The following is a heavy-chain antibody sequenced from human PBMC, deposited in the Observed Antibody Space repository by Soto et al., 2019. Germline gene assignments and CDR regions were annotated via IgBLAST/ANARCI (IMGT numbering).Heavy chain of an antibody. CDR1: GDMFRNSA. V-gene: IGHV1-69*01. CDR2: IIPLFRKT. J-gene: IGHJ6*02. Sequence: QVQLVQSGAEVKRPGSSVKVSCKASGDMFRNSAFTWVRQAPGQGLAWMGVIIPLFRKTDVAQKFQGRVNFSADESTSSLYMEVSSLTPEATAVYYCARARLSNGDPNIYFFYGLDVWGLGTTITVSS. D-gene: IGHD3-10*01. CDR3: ARARLSNGDPNIYFFYGLDV.